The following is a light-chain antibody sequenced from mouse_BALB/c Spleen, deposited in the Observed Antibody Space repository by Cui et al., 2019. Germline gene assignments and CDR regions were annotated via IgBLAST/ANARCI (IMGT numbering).Light chain of an antibody. V-gene: IGKV4-59*01. CDR1: SSVSY. Sequence: QFVLTQSPAIMSASPGEKVTMTCSASSSVSYMHWYQQKSGTSPKRWIYDTSKLASGVPARFSGSGSGTSYSLTISSMEAEDAATYYCQQWSSNPPTFGSGTKLEIK. J-gene: IGKJ4*01. CDR2: DTS. CDR3: QQWSSNPPT.